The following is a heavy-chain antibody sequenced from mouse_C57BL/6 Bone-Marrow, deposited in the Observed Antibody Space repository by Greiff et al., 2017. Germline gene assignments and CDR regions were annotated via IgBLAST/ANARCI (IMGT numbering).Heavy chain of an antibody. D-gene: IGHD1-1*01. CDR1: GFNITDDY. Sequence: EVQLQQSGAELVRPGASVKLSCTASGFNITDDYMHWVKQRPEQGLEWIGCIDPENGDTEYASKFQGKATITADTSSNTAYLQLSSLTSEDTAVYYCTTCYYGSSSFDYWGQGTSLTVSS. CDR2: IDPENGDT. V-gene: IGHV14-4*01. J-gene: IGHJ2*02. CDR3: TTCYYGSSSFDY.